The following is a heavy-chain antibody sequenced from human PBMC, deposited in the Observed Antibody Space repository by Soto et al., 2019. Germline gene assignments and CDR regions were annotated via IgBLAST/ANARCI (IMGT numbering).Heavy chain of an antibody. CDR1: GYTFTGYY. CDR3: ARDSALRALPDI. CDR2: ISAYNGNT. V-gene: IGHV1-18*04. D-gene: IGHD4-17*01. J-gene: IGHJ3*02. Sequence: GASVKVSCKASGYTFTGYYMHWVRQAPGQGLEWMGWISAYNGNTNYAQKLQGRVTMTTDTSTSTAYMELRSLRSDDTAVYYCARDSALRALPDIWGQGTMVTVSS.